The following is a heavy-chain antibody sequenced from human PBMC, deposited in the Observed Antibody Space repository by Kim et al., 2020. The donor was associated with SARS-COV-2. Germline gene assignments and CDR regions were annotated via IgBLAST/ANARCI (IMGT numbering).Heavy chain of an antibody. CDR3: ARDPGLGSSSWDTPYYYYGMDV. Sequence: SETLSLTCTVSGGSVSSGSYYWSWIRQPPGKGLEWIGYIYYSGSTNYNPSLKSRVTISVDTSKNQFSLKLSSVTAADTAVYYCARDPGLGSSSWDTPYYYYGMDVWGQGTTVTVSS. CDR1: GGSVSSGSYY. CDR2: IYYSGST. J-gene: IGHJ6*02. D-gene: IGHD6-13*01. V-gene: IGHV4-61*01.